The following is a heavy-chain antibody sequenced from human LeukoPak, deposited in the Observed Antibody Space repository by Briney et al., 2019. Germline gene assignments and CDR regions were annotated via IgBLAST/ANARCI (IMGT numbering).Heavy chain of an antibody. CDR3: ARGVYCGGDCASGPTYDAFDI. CDR1: GGSINSYY. D-gene: IGHD2-21*02. V-gene: IGHV4-59*12. CDR2: IYYSGST. Sequence: SETLSLTCTVSGGSINSYYWSWIRQPPGKGLEWIGNIYYSGSTNYNPSLKSRVTISVDKSKNQFSLKLSSVTAADTAVYYCARGVYCGGDCASGPTYDAFDIWGQGTMVTVSS. J-gene: IGHJ3*02.